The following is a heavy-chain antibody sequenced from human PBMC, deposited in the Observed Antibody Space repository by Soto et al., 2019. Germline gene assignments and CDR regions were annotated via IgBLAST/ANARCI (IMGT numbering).Heavy chain of an antibody. V-gene: IGHV3-23*01. J-gene: IGHJ5*02. CDR2: ISGSGGST. Sequence: EVQLLESGGGLVQPGGSLRLSCAASGFTFSSYAMSWVRQAPGKELEWVSAISGSGGSTYYADSVKGRFTISRDNSKNALYVQMNSLRVEDTAVYYCAKGGNGWFDPWGQGTLVTVSS. CDR1: GFTFSSYA. CDR3: AKGGNGWFDP. D-gene: IGHD3-10*01.